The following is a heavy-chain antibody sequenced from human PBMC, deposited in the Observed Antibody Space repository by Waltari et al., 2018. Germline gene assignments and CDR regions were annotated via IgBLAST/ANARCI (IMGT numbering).Heavy chain of an antibody. J-gene: IGHJ3*01. CDR3: AKDGDYSLTEYDAFDV. CDR1: GFIFSSHG. V-gene: IGHV3-30*02. Sequence: VQLLESGGGVVQPGGSLRLSCAASGFIFSSHGREWVRQIPGKGLEWVAFISFDGKKIFDADSVRGRFTISRDNSNNIVFLQMNSLRPEDSGVYYCAKDGDYSLTEYDAFDVWGQGTVVTVSP. CDR2: ISFDGKKI. D-gene: IGHD4-17*01.